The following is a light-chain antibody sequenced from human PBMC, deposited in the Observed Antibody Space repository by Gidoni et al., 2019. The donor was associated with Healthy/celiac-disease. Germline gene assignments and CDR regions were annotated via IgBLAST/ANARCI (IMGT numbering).Light chain of an antibody. CDR3: QQYNNWPWET. CDR2: GAS. CDR1: QSVSSN. J-gene: IGKJ2*01. V-gene: IGKV3-15*01. Sequence: EIVMTQSPATLSVSPGERATLSCRASQSVSSNLAWYQQKPGQAPRLLIYGASTRATGIPARCSGSGSGTEVTLTISSLQSEDCAVYYCQQYNNWPWETFGQGTKLEIK.